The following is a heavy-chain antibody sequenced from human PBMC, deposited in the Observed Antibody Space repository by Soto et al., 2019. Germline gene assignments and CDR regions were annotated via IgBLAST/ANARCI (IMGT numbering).Heavy chain of an antibody. Sequence: SQTLSLTCAISGDSVSSNSAAWNWIRLSPSRGLEWLARTYYMSSWYNDYAVSVRSRITVNPDTSKNQFSLQLTSVTPEDTTVYYCAGTTSHQWYYMDVWGKGTTVTVSS. CDR1: GDSVSSNSAA. CDR2: TYYMSSWYN. D-gene: IGHD1-7*01. V-gene: IGHV6-1*01. J-gene: IGHJ6*03. CDR3: AGTTSHQWYYMDV.